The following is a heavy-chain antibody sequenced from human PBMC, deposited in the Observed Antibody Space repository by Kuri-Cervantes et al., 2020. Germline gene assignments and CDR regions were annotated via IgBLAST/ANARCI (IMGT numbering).Heavy chain of an antibody. CDR3: AGVPGGIDAFDI. J-gene: IGHJ3*02. D-gene: IGHD1-1*01. V-gene: IGHV4-31*01. CDR1: GGSISSGGYY. CDR2: IYYSGST. Sequence: SETLSLTCTVSGGSISSGGYYRSWIHQHPGKGLEWIGYIYYSGSTYYNPSLKSLVTISVDTSKNQFSLKLSSVTAADTAVYYCAGVPGGIDAFDIWGQGTMVTVSS.